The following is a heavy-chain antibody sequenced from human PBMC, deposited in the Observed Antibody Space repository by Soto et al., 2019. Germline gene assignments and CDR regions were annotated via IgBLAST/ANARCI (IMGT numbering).Heavy chain of an antibody. CDR1: GYTFTGYY. Sequence: ASVKVSCKASGYTFTGYYMHWVRQAPGQGLEWMGWINPNSGGTNYAQKFQGWVTMTRDTSISTAYMELSRLRSDGTAVYYCARGVLSGRPRDLYYYMDVWGKGTTVTVSS. CDR3: ARGVLSGRPRDLYYYMDV. J-gene: IGHJ6*03. CDR2: INPNSGGT. V-gene: IGHV1-2*04. D-gene: IGHD2-8*02.